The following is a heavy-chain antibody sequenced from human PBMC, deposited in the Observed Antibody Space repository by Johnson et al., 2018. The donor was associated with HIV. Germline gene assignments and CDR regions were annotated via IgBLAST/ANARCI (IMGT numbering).Heavy chain of an antibody. CDR3: ARDRGLPGVAEAGNAFDI. CDR2: IRSKSAGGTI. CDR1: GMIFSNLW. D-gene: IGHD6-13*01. V-gene: IGHV3-15*01. Sequence: VQLVESGGGLVKPGGSLRISCEASGMIFSNLWFNWVRQAPGKGLEWVGRIRSKSAGGTIEYAAPVKGRFTISRDNSKNTLYLQMNSLRAEDTAVYYCARDRGLPGVAEAGNAFDIWGQGTLVTVSS. J-gene: IGHJ3*02.